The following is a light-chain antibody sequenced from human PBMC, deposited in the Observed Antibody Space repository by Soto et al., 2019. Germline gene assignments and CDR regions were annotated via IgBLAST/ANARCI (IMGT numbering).Light chain of an antibody. CDR1: QSVLYNSNNKNY. CDR3: QQYYATGFT. V-gene: IGKV4-1*01. Sequence: DIVMTQSPDSLAVSLGERATINCKSSQSVLYNSNNKNYLAWYQKKPGQPPKLLIYWASTRESGVPDRFSGSGSGTDFTLTISSLQAEDVAVYYCQQYYATGFTFGQGTKLELK. CDR2: WAS. J-gene: IGKJ2*01.